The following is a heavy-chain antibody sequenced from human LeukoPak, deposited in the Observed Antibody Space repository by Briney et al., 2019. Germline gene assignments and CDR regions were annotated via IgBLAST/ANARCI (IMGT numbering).Heavy chain of an antibody. D-gene: IGHD2-2*01. CDR3: AKGNCNTISCYSDY. CDR2: ISGSGHST. Sequence: GGPLRLSCAASGFPFISYGRSWARQAPGKGLEGVSSISGSGHSTSSADSVEGRFTISRDNSKNTLSLQMNSLRAEDTAVYYCAKGNCNTISCYSDYWGRGTLVTVSS. CDR1: GFPFISYG. V-gene: IGHV3-23*01. J-gene: IGHJ4*02.